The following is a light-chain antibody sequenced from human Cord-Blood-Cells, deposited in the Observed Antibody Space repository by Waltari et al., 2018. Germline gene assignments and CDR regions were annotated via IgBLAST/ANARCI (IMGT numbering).Light chain of an antibody. CDR2: GAS. V-gene: IGKV3-15*01. CDR3: QQYNNWPPIT. J-gene: IGKJ5*01. Sequence: EIVMTQSPATLSVSPGERATLSCRASQSVSSNLAWYQQKPVQAPRLLIYGASTMATGIPARFRGSVSGTEFTLTISSRQSEDFAVYYCQQYNNWPPITFGQGTRLEIK. CDR1: QSVSSN.